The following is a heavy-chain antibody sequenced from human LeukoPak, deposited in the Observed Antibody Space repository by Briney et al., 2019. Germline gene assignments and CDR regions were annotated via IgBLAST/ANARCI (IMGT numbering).Heavy chain of an antibody. Sequence: SETLSLTCTVSGGSISSYYWSWIRQPPGKGLEWIGYIYYSGSTNYNPSLKSRVTISVDTSKNQFSLKLSSVTAADTAVYYCARVYGSGSYYPRYFDYWGQGTLVTVSS. J-gene: IGHJ4*02. V-gene: IGHV4-59*01. CDR1: GGSISSYY. D-gene: IGHD3-10*01. CDR2: IYYSGST. CDR3: ARVYGSGSYYPRYFDY.